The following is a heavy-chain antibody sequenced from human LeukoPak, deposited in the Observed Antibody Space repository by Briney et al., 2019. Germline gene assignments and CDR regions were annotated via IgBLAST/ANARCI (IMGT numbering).Heavy chain of an antibody. V-gene: IGHV4-34*01. CDR2: INHSGST. D-gene: IGHD2-15*01. CDR1: GGSFSGYY. Sequence: SETLSLTRAVYGGSFSGYYWSWIRQPPGKGLEWIGEINHSGSTNYNPSLKSRVTISVDTSKNQFSLKLSSVTAADTAVYYCARGYCSGGSCYSHFDYWGQGTLVTVSS. CDR3: ARGYCSGGSCYSHFDY. J-gene: IGHJ4*02.